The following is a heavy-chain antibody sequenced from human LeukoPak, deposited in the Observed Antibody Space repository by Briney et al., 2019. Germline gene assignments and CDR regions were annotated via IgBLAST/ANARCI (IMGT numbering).Heavy chain of an antibody. CDR3: ARHRGSSSLFDY. D-gene: IGHD6-6*01. Sequence: PSETLSLTCTVSGGSISSNDYYWDWIRQPPGMGLEYIGSIYYSGSTYYNPSLKSRVTISVDTSKNLFSLKLSSVTAADTAVYYCARHRGSSSLFDYWGQGTLVTVSS. CDR1: GGSISSNDYY. CDR2: IYYSGST. J-gene: IGHJ4*02. V-gene: IGHV4-39*01.